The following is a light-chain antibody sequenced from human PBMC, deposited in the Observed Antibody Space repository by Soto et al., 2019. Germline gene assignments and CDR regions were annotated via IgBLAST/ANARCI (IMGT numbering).Light chain of an antibody. CDR3: QQSYSTLWT. Sequence: DIQMTQSPSSLSASVIDRVTITCRSSQSIGRNLNWYLQKPGKAPKLLVYAASHLQSGVPSRFSGGGSGTAFTLIISSLQPEDSATYYCQQSYSTLWTFGQGTKVDIK. CDR1: QSIGRN. J-gene: IGKJ1*01. V-gene: IGKV1-39*01. CDR2: AAS.